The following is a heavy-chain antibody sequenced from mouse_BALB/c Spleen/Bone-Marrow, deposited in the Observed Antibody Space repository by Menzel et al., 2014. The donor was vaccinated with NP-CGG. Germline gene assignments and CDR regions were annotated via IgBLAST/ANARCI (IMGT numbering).Heavy chain of an antibody. CDR1: GFSLTKHG. J-gene: IGHJ3*01. CDR2: IWGGGST. Sequence: VQLQQSGPGLVQPSQSLSITCTVSGFSLTKHGVHWIRQSPGKGLEWLGVIWGGGSTDYNAAYISRLSISKDNSKSQVVFKMNSLEVNDRAMYYCARGNYGAWFTHWGQGTLVTVSA. CDR3: ARGNYGAWFTH. V-gene: IGHV2-2*02. D-gene: IGHD2-1*01.